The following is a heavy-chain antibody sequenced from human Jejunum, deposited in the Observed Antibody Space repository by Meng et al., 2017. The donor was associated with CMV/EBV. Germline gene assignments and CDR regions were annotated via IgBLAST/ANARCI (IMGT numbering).Heavy chain of an antibody. V-gene: IGHV3-48*03. D-gene: IGHD5-18*01. CDR3: ARSGYSSAFGY. Sequence: CAASGFTFSRYEMNWVRQAPGKGLEWVSYISSGAGIINYADSVKGRFTISRDNSGNSLYLQMNSLRAEDTAIYYCARSGYSSAFGYWGQGTLVTVSS. J-gene: IGHJ4*02. CDR2: ISSGAGII. CDR1: GFTFSRYE.